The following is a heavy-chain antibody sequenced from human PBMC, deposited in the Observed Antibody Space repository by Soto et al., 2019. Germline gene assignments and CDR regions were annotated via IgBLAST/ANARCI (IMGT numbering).Heavy chain of an antibody. CDR1: GFTFSSYG. D-gene: IGHD5-12*01. CDR3: AKPAEQMATINQSWFDP. Sequence: QVQLVESGGGVVQPGRSLRLSCAASGFTFSSYGMHWVRQAPGKGLEWVAVISYDGSNKYYADSVKGRFTISRDNSQNTLYLHMNSLRAEDTAVYYCAKPAEQMATINQSWFDPWGQGTLVTVSS. CDR2: ISYDGSNK. V-gene: IGHV3-30*18. J-gene: IGHJ5*02.